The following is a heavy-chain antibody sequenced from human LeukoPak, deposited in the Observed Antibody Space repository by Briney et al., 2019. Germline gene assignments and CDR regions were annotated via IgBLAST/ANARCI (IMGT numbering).Heavy chain of an antibody. CDR2: ISAYNGKT. V-gene: IGHV1-18*04. Sequence: ASVKVSCKAPGYTFTGYYMHWVRQAPGQGLEWMGWISAYNGKTNYAQKLQGRVTMTTDTSTSTAYMELRSLRSDDTAVYYCARTPSTSETAAGSFDYWGQGTLVTVSS. CDR1: GYTFTGYY. CDR3: ARTPSTSETAAGSFDY. D-gene: IGHD6-13*01. J-gene: IGHJ4*02.